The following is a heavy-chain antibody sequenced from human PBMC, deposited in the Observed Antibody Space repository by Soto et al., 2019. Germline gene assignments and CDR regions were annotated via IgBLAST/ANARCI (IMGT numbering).Heavy chain of an antibody. CDR2: ISYDGSNK. CDR3: ERGSQYYDILTGYYNYYYYYGMGV. Sequence: PGGSLRLSCAASGFTFSSYAMHWVRQAPGKGLEWVAVISYDGSNKYYADSVKGRFTISRDNSKNTLYLQMNSLRAEDTAVYYCERGSQYYDILTGYYNYYYYYGMGVCRQGTTVTASS. V-gene: IGHV3-30-3*01. J-gene: IGHJ6*02. D-gene: IGHD3-9*01. CDR1: GFTFSSYA.